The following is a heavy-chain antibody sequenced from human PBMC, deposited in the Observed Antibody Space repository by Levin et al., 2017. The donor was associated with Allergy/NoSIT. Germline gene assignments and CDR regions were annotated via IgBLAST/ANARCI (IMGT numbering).Heavy chain of an antibody. Sequence: GGSLRLSCAASGFTFSGYWMHWVRQAPGKGLVWVSVISSDGRTTVYADSAKGRFTISRDNAKNTLYLQMNILRAEDTAVYYCARGGGWRFDYWGQGSLVSVSS. V-gene: IGHV3-74*01. CDR1: GFTFSGYW. CDR3: ARGGGWRFDY. J-gene: IGHJ4*02. CDR2: ISSDGRTT. D-gene: IGHD2-15*01.